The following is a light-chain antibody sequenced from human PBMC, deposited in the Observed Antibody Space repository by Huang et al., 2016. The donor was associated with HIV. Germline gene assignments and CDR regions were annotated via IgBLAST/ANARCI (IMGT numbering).Light chain of an antibody. J-gene: IGKJ1*01. Sequence: DIQMTQSPSSLSASVGDRVTITCQASQDIGKYLNWYQQKPGQAPKLLIFDASNLETGVPSRFSGSGSGTEFTFTISTLQPEDIATYYCQHYDSLPPWTFGQGTRVEI. CDR1: QDIGKY. CDR3: QHYDSLPPWT. V-gene: IGKV1-33*01. CDR2: DAS.